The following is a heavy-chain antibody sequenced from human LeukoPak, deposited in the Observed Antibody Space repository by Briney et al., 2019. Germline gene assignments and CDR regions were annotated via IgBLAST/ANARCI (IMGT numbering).Heavy chain of an antibody. CDR2: IYTSGST. V-gene: IGHV4-4*07. D-gene: IGHD4-11*01. J-gene: IGHJ4*02. CDR3: ARGPTTMTRAFDY. CDR1: AGSFSIYY. Sequence: SETLSLTCTVSAGSFSIYYWSWIRQPAGKGLEWIGHIYTSGSTNYNPSLKSRVTMSVGTSKNQFSLKLSSVTAADTAVYYCARGPTTMTRAFDYWGQGTLVTVSS.